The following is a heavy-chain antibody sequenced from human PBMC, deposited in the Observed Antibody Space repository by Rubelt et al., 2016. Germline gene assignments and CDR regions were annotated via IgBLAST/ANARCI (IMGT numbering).Heavy chain of an antibody. V-gene: IGHV4-59*08. D-gene: IGHD6-19*01. Sequence: QVQLQESGPGLVNPSETLSLTCTVSGGSMRTYYWSWIRQPPGKGLEWLGYIYYSGSTNNNPSLTTRVTNTVTTSKNQFSLKVSSVTAADTAMYYCARREVSSGWYDYWGQGTLVTVSS. CDR1: GGSMRTYY. J-gene: IGHJ4*02. CDR3: ARREVSSGWYDY. CDR2: IYYSGST.